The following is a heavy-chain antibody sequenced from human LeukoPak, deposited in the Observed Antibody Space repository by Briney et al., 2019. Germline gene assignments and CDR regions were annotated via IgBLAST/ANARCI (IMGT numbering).Heavy chain of an antibody. CDR1: GYTFTSYD. D-gene: IGHD3-10*01. Sequence: ASVKVSCKASGYTFTSYDINWVRQATGQGLEWMGWMNPNSGNTGYAQKFQGRVTMTRNTSISTAYMELSSLRSEDTAVYYCARGIWGSGSYQSNYWGQGTLVTVSS. CDR3: ARGIWGSGSYQSNY. V-gene: IGHV1-8*01. CDR2: MNPNSGNT. J-gene: IGHJ4*02.